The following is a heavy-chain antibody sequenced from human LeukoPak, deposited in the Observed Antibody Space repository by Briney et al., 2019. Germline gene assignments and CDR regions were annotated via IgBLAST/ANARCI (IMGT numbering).Heavy chain of an antibody. CDR2: IIPIFGTA. CDR1: GGTFSSYA. V-gene: IGHV1-69*13. Sequence: ASVKPSCKASGGTFSSYAISWVRQAPGQGLEWMGGIIPIFGTANYAQKFQGRVTITADESTSTAYMELSSLRSEDTAVYYCATGYCSSTSCYVDACDIWGQGTMVTVSS. J-gene: IGHJ3*02. D-gene: IGHD2-2*01. CDR3: ATGYCSSTSCYVDACDI.